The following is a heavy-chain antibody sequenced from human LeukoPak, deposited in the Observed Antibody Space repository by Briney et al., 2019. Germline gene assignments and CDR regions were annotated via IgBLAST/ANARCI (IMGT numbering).Heavy chain of an antibody. V-gene: IGHV5-51*01. Sequence: GESLKISCKGSGYSFTNYWIGWVRQMPGKGLEWMGIISPDGSDTRYSPSFQGQVTISADKSFSTAYLQWSSLKASDTAMYYCARLTSSWSFDYWGQGTLVTVSS. CDR1: GYSFTNYW. CDR3: ARLTSSWSFDY. CDR2: ISPDGSDT. D-gene: IGHD2-2*01. J-gene: IGHJ4*02.